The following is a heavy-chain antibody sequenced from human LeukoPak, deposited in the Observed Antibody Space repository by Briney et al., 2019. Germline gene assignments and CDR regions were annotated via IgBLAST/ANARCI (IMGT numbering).Heavy chain of an antibody. CDR2: INPNSGGT. Sequence: ASVKVSCKASGYTFTGYYMHWVRQAPGQGLEWMGWINPNSGGTNYAQKFQGRVTMTRDTSISTAYMELSRLRSDDTAVYYCARGYGDYGYYYYYYMDVWGKGTTVAISS. CDR3: ARGYGDYGYYYYYYMDV. CDR1: GYTFTGYY. J-gene: IGHJ6*03. V-gene: IGHV1-2*02. D-gene: IGHD4-17*01.